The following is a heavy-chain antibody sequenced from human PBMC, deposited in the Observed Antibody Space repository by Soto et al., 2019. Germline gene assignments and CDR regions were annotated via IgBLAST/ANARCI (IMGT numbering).Heavy chain of an antibody. D-gene: IGHD2-2*01. V-gene: IGHV1-69*01. CDR3: ARPQGSTTREVFYYYYYGMDV. Sequence: QVQLVQSGAEVKKPGSSVKVSCKASGGTFSSYAISWVRQAPGQGLEWMGGIIPISGTANYAQKFQGRVTITADESTSAAYMVRSSMSSEDTAVYYGARPQGSTTREVFYYYYYGMDVWGQGTTVTVSS. CDR2: IIPISGTA. CDR1: GGTFSSYA. J-gene: IGHJ6*02.